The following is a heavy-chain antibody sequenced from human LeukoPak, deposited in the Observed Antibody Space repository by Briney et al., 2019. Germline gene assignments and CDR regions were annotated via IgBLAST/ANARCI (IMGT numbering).Heavy chain of an antibody. CDR3: ARGRGSTSSNFDY. Sequence: ASVKVSCMASGYTFTGYYMHWVRPAPGQGLEWMGWINPNNGDTNYAQKFQGRVTMTRDTSISTAYMELSRLTSDDTAVYYCARGRGSTSSNFDYWGQGTLVTVSS. CDR1: GYTFTGYY. V-gene: IGHV1-2*02. J-gene: IGHJ4*02. D-gene: IGHD2-2*01. CDR2: INPNNGDT.